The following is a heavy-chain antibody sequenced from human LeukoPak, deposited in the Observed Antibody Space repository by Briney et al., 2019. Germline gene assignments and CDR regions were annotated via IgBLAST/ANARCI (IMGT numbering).Heavy chain of an antibody. CDR2: ISSSSSYI. D-gene: IGHD2-8*01. Sequence: GGSLRLSCAASGFTFSSYAMSWVRQAPGKGLEWVSSISSSSSYIYYADSVKGRFTISRDNAKNSLYLQMNSLRAEDTAVYYCARLRQTGMVHNGMDVWGQGTTVTVSS. CDR1: GFTFSSYA. CDR3: ARLRQTGMVHNGMDV. V-gene: IGHV3-21*01. J-gene: IGHJ6*02.